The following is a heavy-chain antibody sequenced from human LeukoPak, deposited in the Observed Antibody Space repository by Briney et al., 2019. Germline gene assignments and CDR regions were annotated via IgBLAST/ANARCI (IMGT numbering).Heavy chain of an antibody. Sequence: VASVKVSCKASGFTFTSSAMQWVRQARGQRHEWIGWIVVGSGNTNYAQKFQERVTITRDMSTSTAYMELSSLRSEDTAVYYCASRSSPYYYDSSGYWEFDIWGQGTMVTVSS. J-gene: IGHJ3*02. CDR1: GFTFTSSA. CDR3: ASRSSPYYYDSSGYWEFDI. V-gene: IGHV1-58*02. D-gene: IGHD3-22*01. CDR2: IVVGSGNT.